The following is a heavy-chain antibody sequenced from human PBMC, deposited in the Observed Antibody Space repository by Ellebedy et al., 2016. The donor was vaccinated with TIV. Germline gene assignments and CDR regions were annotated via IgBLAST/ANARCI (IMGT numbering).Heavy chain of an antibody. CDR2: ISFDGGNQ. CDR1: RIAFDLYG. CDR3: AKDRSKEVQWLDDPFDI. Sequence: GESLKISXVASRIAFDLYGMHWVRQAPGRGLEWVAVISFDGGNQYYADSVQGRFTISRDNSKNTLSLQMTSLRPEDTAVYFCAKDRSKEVQWLDDPFDIWGRGTMVTVSS. D-gene: IGHD6-19*01. J-gene: IGHJ3*02. V-gene: IGHV3-30*18.